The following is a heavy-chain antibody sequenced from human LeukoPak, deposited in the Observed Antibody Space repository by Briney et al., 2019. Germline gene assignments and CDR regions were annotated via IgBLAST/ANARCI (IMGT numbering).Heavy chain of an antibody. Sequence: SVKLSCKASGGTFSSYAISWVRQAPGQGLEWMGRIIPILGIANYAQKFQGRVTITADKSTSTAYMELSSLSSEDTAVYYCARDPSSGWSDYWGQGTLVPVSS. J-gene: IGHJ4*02. CDR3: ARDPSSGWSDY. V-gene: IGHV1-69*04. D-gene: IGHD6-19*01. CDR2: IIPILGIA. CDR1: GGTFSSYA.